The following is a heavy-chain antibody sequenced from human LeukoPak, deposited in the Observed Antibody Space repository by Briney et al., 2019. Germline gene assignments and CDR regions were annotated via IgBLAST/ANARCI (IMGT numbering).Heavy chain of an antibody. Sequence: GGSLRLSCAASGFMFSSYWMSWVRQAPGKGLEWVANIKKDGSEKYYVDSVKGRFTISRDNSKNTLYLQMNSLRAEDTALYYCAKDLFLVANGVSSPLDYWGQGTLVTVSS. V-gene: IGHV3-7*03. D-gene: IGHD2-8*01. CDR2: IKKDGSEK. J-gene: IGHJ4*02. CDR3: AKDLFLVANGVSSPLDY. CDR1: GFMFSSYW.